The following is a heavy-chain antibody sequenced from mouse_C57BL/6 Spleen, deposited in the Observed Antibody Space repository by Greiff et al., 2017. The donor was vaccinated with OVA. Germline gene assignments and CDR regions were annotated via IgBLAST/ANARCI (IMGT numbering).Heavy chain of an antibody. V-gene: IGHV5-17*01. CDR1: GFTFSDYG. CDR3: AREVYYGNPYYFDY. CDR2: ISSGSSTI. D-gene: IGHD2-1*01. J-gene: IGHJ2*01. Sequence: DVKLVESGGGLVQPGGSLKLSCAASGFTFSDYGMHWVRQAPEKGLEWVAYISSGSSTIYYADTVKGRFTISRDNAKNTLFLQMTSLRSEDTAMYYCAREVYYGNPYYFDYWGQGTTLTVSS.